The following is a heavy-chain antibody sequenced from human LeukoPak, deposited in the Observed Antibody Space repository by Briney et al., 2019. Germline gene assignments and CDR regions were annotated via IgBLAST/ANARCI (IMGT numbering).Heavy chain of an antibody. D-gene: IGHD3-3*01. Sequence: GGSLRLSCAASGFTFSSYCMHWLRHAPGKGLVLVPRINSDGSSTIYADSVKGRFTISRDNAKNTLYLQMNSLRAEDTAVYYCARGGYYDFWSGYYQIYYYYYMDVWGKGTTVTVSS. V-gene: IGHV3-74*01. CDR1: GFTFSSYC. J-gene: IGHJ6*03. CDR2: INSDGSST. CDR3: ARGGYYDFWSGYYQIYYYYYMDV.